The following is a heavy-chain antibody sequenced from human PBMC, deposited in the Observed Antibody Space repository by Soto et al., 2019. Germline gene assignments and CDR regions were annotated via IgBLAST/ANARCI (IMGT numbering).Heavy chain of an antibody. Sequence: GGSLRLSSAASGFTFSSYYMSWVSQAPGKGLEWVSAISGSGGSTYYADSVKGRFTISRDNSKNTLYLQMNSLRAEDTAVYYCAKVKLRVPAGAFDIWGQGTMVTVS. CDR3: AKVKLRVPAGAFDI. CDR1: GFTFSSYY. D-gene: IGHD4-17*01. CDR2: ISGSGGST. V-gene: IGHV3-23*01. J-gene: IGHJ3*02.